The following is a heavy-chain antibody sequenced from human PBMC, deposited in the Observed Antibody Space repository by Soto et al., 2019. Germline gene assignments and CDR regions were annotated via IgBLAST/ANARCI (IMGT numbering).Heavy chain of an antibody. D-gene: IGHD6-6*01. Sequence: GASVKVSCKASGGTFSSYAISWVRQAPGQGLEWMGGIIPILGTANYAQKFQGRVTITADESTSTAYMELSSLRSEDTAVYYCARTSIAARPGGMDVWGQGTTVTVSS. CDR1: GGTFSSYA. CDR2: IIPILGTA. J-gene: IGHJ6*02. CDR3: ARTSIAARPGGMDV. V-gene: IGHV1-69*13.